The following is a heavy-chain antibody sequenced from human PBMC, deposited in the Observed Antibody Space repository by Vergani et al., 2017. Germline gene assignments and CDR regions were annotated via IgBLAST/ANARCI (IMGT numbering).Heavy chain of an antibody. J-gene: IGHJ4*02. CDR3: AKLEYYYDSSGYCDY. CDR2: ISGSGGSI. Sequence: EVQLLESGGGLVQPGGSLRLSCAVSGFPFSSYAMSWVRQALGKGLEWVSAISGSGGSIYYADSVKGRFTISRDNSKNTLYLQMNSLRAEDTAVYYCAKLEYYYDSSGYCDYWGQGTLVTVSS. V-gene: IGHV3-23*01. CDR1: GFPFSSYA. D-gene: IGHD3-22*01.